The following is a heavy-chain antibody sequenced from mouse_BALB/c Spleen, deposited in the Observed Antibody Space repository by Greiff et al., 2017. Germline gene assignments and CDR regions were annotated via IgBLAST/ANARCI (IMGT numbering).Heavy chain of an antibody. D-gene: IGHD2-4*01. CDR2: ISSGGST. Sequence: EVMLVESGGGLVKPGGSLKLSCAASGFTFSSYAMSWVRQTPEKRLEWVASISSGGSTYYPDSVKGRFTISRDNARNILYLQMSSLRSEDTAMYYCARGRTMITASMDYWGQGTSVTVSS. J-gene: IGHJ4*01. V-gene: IGHV5-6-5*01. CDR3: ARGRTMITASMDY. CDR1: GFTFSSYA.